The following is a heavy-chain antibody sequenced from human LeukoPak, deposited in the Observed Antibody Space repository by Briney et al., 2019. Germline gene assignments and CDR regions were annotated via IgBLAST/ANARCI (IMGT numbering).Heavy chain of an antibody. V-gene: IGHV4-39*01. Sequence: SETLSLTCTVSGRSISGSSYYWGWIRQPPGKELEWIGNIYYSRTTYYTPSLKSRVTISVDTSKNHFSLKLSSVTAADTAVYYCARIVGGVVITGADAFDIWGQGTMVTVSS. D-gene: IGHD3-3*01. CDR3: ARIVGGVVITGADAFDI. CDR2: IYYSRTT. CDR1: GRSISGSSYY. J-gene: IGHJ3*02.